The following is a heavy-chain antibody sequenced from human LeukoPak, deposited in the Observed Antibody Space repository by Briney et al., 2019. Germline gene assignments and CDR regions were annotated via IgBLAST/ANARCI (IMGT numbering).Heavy chain of an antibody. V-gene: IGHV3-43*02. D-gene: IGHD2-2*01. J-gene: IGHJ4*02. Sequence: GGSLRLSCAASGFTFDEYVMHWVRQAPGKGLEWVSLISADGTSTKYVDSVKGRFTISRDNIKSSLYLQMNSLRIEDTALYCCTKYRYCTSTYCPRDHWGQGTLVSVPS. CDR3: TKYRYCTSTYCPRDH. CDR2: ISADGTST. CDR1: GFTFDEYV.